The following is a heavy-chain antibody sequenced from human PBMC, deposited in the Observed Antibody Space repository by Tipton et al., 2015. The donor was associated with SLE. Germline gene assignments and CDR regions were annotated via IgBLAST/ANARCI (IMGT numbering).Heavy chain of an antibody. CDR1: GGSISSSSYY. Sequence: TLSLTCTVSGGSISSSSYYWGWIRQPPGKGLEWIGSIYYSGTTYYNPSLKSRVTIFVDTSKNQFSLKLSSVTAADTAVYYCARDHRGSNWYNYYYIDVWGKGTTVTVSS. CDR2: IYYSGTT. J-gene: IGHJ6*03. D-gene: IGHD3-10*01. V-gene: IGHV4-39*07. CDR3: ARDHRGSNWYNYYYIDV.